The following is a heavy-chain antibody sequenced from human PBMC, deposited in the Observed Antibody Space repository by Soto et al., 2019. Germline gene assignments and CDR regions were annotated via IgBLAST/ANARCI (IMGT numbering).Heavy chain of an antibody. J-gene: IGHJ6*02. Sequence: TLSLTCAISGDSVSSNSAIWNWFRQSPSRGLEWLGRTYYTSKWYNDYAVSVKSRISINPDTSKNQVSLQLNSVTPEDTAVYYCARVYGSGWSFYYGTDVWGQGTTVTVSS. CDR1: GDSVSSNSAI. CDR2: TYYTSKWYN. V-gene: IGHV6-1*01. CDR3: ARVYGSGWSFYYGTDV. D-gene: IGHD6-19*01.